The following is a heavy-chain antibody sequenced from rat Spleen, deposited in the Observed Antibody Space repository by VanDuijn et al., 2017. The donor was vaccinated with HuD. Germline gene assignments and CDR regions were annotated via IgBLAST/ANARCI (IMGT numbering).Heavy chain of an antibody. CDR3: NRDEYRNNWGFAY. D-gene: IGHD1-5*01. V-gene: IGHV2S63*01. J-gene: IGHJ2*01. CDR1: GFSLTDYS. CDR2: IWSGGTS. Sequence: EVQLIESGPGLVQPSQTLSLTCTVSGFSLTDYSVHWVRQPPGKGLEWMGVIWSGGTSAYNSSLKSRLSNSRDTSKSQVFLEMNRLQTEDTAIYFCNRDEYRNNWGFAYWGQGVMVAVSS.